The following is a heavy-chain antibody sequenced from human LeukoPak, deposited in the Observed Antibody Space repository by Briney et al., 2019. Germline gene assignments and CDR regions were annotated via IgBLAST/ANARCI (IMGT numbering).Heavy chain of an antibody. CDR1: GGTFSSYA. Sequence: SVKVSCKASGGTFSSYAISWVRQAPGQGLEWMGRIIPILGIANYAQKFQGRVTITADKSTSTAYMELSSLRSEDTAVYYCASLGHSGYVRQYWGQGTLVTVSS. V-gene: IGHV1-69*04. D-gene: IGHD5-12*01. CDR2: IIPILGIA. CDR3: ASLGHSGYVRQY. J-gene: IGHJ4*02.